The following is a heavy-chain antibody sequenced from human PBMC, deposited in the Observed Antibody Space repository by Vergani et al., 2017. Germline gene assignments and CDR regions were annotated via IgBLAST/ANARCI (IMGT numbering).Heavy chain of an antibody. J-gene: IGHJ2*01. CDR1: GFTFSSYS. V-gene: IGHV3-48*04. CDR3: ESWGGIVNWDFDL. Sequence: EVQLVESGGGLVQPGGSLRLSCAASGFTFSSYSINWVRQAPGKGLEWVSYISSSSSTIYYADSVKGRFTISRDNAKNSLYLQMNSLGAEDTAVYYCESWGGIVNWDFDLWGRGTMVTVSS. CDR2: ISSSSSTI. D-gene: IGHD3-16*01.